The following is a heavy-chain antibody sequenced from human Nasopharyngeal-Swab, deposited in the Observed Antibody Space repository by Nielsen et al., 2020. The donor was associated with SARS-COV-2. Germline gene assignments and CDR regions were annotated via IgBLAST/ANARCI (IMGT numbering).Heavy chain of an antibody. Sequence: LSLTCAASGFSFSSYGMHWVRQAPGKGPEWVAVIWYDGSNKYYADSVKGRFTISRDNSKNTLYLQMSSLRAEDTAVYYCARDWTAGTDYWGQGTLVTVSS. CDR2: IWYDGSNK. CDR3: ARDWTAGTDY. D-gene: IGHD6-13*01. J-gene: IGHJ4*02. V-gene: IGHV3-33*01. CDR1: GFSFSSYG.